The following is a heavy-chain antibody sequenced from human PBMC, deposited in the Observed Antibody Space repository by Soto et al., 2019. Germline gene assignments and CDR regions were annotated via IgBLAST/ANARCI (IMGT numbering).Heavy chain of an antibody. CDR1: GFTFGDYA. CDR3: TRDPSAWVGATGTAFDI. D-gene: IGHD1-26*01. CDR2: IRSKAYGGTT. V-gene: IGHV3-49*03. Sequence: GGSLRLSCTASGFTFGDYAMSWFRQAPGKGLEWVGFIRSKAYGGTTEYAASVKGRFTISRDDSKSIAYLQMNSLKTEDTAVYYCTRDPSAWVGATGTAFDIWGQGTMVTV. J-gene: IGHJ3*02.